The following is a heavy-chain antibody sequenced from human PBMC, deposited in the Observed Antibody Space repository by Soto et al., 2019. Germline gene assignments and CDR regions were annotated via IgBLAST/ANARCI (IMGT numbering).Heavy chain of an antibody. CDR1: GFTFGTTD. CDR3: VKNSGWFNT. D-gene: IGHD3-10*01. CDR2: IDGSGGIT. V-gene: IGHV3-23*01. Sequence: GGSLRVSCAASGFTFGTTDMSWVRQAPGEGLEWVSTIDGSGGITYYADSVKGRFTISRDNSRNTVYLQMNSLRGDDTALYYCVKNSGWFNTWGQGALVTVSS. J-gene: IGHJ5*02.